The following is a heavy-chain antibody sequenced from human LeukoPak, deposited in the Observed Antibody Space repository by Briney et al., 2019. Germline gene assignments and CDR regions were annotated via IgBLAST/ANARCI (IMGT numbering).Heavy chain of an antibody. D-gene: IGHD3-10*01. Sequence: SETLSLTCAVSGASISSGGYSWRWIRQPPGKGLEWIGYIYHSRSTYCNPSLKSRVTISVDRSKNQFSLDLNSVTAADTAVYYCARAEPMVRFDPWGQGTLVTVSS. CDR1: GASISSGGYS. V-gene: IGHV4-30-2*01. J-gene: IGHJ5*02. CDR3: ARAEPMVRFDP. CDR2: IYHSRST.